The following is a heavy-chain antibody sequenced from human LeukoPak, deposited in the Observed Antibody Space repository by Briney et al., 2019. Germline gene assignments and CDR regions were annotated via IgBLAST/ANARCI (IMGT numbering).Heavy chain of an antibody. CDR2: MNPNSGNT. CDR1: GYTFTSYD. V-gene: IGHV1-8*01. CDR3: ARRRMSYYDSSDAFDI. D-gene: IGHD3-22*01. Sequence: ASVKVTCKASGYTFTSYDINWVRQATGQGLEWMGWMNPNSGNTGYAQKFQGRVTMTRNTSISTAYMELSSLRSEDTAVYYCARRRMSYYDSSDAFDIWGQGTMVTVSS. J-gene: IGHJ3*02.